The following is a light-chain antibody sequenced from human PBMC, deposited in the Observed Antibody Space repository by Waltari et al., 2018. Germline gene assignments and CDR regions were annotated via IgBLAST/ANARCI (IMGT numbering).Light chain of an antibody. CDR3: QQYENFPYT. J-gene: IGKJ2*01. V-gene: IGKV1-33*01. Sequence: DIQMTQSPSSISASVGDRVTITCRASQDIDNYLAWYQQKPGKAPKRLIHYAANLESGVPSRFSASGSGTDYTLTINSLQPEDIATYYCQQYENFPYTFGQGTKVEIK. CDR2: YAA. CDR1: QDIDNY.